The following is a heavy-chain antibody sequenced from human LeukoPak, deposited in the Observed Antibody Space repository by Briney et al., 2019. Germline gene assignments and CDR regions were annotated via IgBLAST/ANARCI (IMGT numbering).Heavy chain of an antibody. J-gene: IGHJ5*02. CDR2: ISSSSSYI. CDR3: ASYYDTLDSGRRPGSWFDP. V-gene: IGHV3-21*01. D-gene: IGHD3-3*01. CDR1: GFTFSSYS. Sequence: GGSLRLSCAASGFTFSSYSMNWVRQAPGKGLEWVSSISSSSSYIYYADPVKGRFTISRDNAKNSLYLQMNSLRAEDTAVYYCASYYDTLDSGRRPGSWFDPWGQGTLVTVSS.